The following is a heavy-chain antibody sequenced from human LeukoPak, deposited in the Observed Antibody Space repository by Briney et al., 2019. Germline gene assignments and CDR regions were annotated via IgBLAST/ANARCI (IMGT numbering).Heavy chain of an antibody. J-gene: IGHJ6*03. D-gene: IGHD3-22*01. CDR2: INTNTGNP. Sequence: GASVKVSCKASGYTFTSYAMNWVRQAPGQGLEWMGWINTNTGNPTYAQGFTGRFVFSLDTSVSTAYLQISSLKAEDTAVYYCARNYYDSSGYYYYMDVWGKGTTVTVSS. CDR1: GYTFTSYA. CDR3: ARNYYDSSGYYYYMDV. V-gene: IGHV7-4-1*02.